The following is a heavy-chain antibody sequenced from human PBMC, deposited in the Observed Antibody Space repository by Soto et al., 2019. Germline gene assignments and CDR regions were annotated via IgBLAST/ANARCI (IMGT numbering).Heavy chain of an antibody. CDR1: GGSISSSSYY. V-gene: IGHV4-39*01. CDR2: IYYSGST. CDR3: ARGFVVLMVYAKHFDY. J-gene: IGHJ4*02. D-gene: IGHD2-8*01. Sequence: XETLSLPCTVSGGSISSSSYYWGWIRQPPGKGLEWIGSIYYSGSTYYNPSLKSRVTISVDTSKNQFSLKLSSVTAADTAVYYRARGFVVLMVYAKHFDYWGQGTLVTV.